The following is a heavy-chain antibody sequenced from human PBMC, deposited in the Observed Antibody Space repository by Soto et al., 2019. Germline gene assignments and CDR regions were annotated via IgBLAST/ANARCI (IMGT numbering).Heavy chain of an antibody. V-gene: IGHV3-7*01. J-gene: IGHJ6*04. Sequence: GGSLRLSCAATGFMFGTYWMSWVRQAPGKGLEWVSNIKHDGNEKYYADSVKGRFTVSRDNVKNFLHLQMSSLRGEDTGVYFCVRATLSWGHYYFRGLDVWGKGTTVTVSS. CDR3: VRATLSWGHYYFRGLDV. CDR2: IKHDGNEK. CDR1: GFMFGTYW. D-gene: IGHD3-22*01.